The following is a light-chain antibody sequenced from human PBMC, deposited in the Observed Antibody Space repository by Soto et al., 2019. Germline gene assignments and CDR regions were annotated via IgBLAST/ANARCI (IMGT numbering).Light chain of an antibody. V-gene: IGKV1-27*01. CDR1: PGIGVY. CDR3: QKYNSAPLT. CDR2: AAS. Sequence: DIQMTQSPSSLSASFGDRVTITCRASPGIGVYLAWFRQKPGNAPKLLIYAASTLQSGVPSRFSGSGSGTEFTLTISSLQPEDVATYYCQKYNSAPLTFGGGTKVEIK. J-gene: IGKJ4*01.